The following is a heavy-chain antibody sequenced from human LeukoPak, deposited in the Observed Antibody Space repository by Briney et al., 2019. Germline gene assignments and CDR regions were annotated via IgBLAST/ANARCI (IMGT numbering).Heavy chain of an antibody. CDR1: GYSFNIYG. J-gene: IGHJ4*02. CDR2: LSAYNGDT. V-gene: IGHV1-18*01. CDR3: ARPSSSSWGIDY. Sequence: ASVKVSCKASGYSFNIYGITWVRQAPGQGLEWMGWLSAYNGDTNSAQKFQGRLTMTTDTSTSTAYMELRTLRSDDTAVYYCARPSSSSWGIDYWGQGTLVTVSS. D-gene: IGHD6-13*01.